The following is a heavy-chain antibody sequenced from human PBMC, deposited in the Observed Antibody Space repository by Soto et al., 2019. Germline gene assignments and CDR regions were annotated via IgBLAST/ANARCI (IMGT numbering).Heavy chain of an antibody. Sequence: QAGGSLRLSCAASGFTFSSYGMHWVRQAPGKGLEWVAVIWYDGSNKYYADSVKGRFTISRDNSKNTLYLQMNSLRAEDTAVYYCARGKNQLGYYYGMDVWGQGTTVTVSS. CDR1: GFTFSSYG. V-gene: IGHV3-33*01. CDR3: ARGKNQLGYYYGMDV. D-gene: IGHD2-2*01. J-gene: IGHJ6*02. CDR2: IWYDGSNK.